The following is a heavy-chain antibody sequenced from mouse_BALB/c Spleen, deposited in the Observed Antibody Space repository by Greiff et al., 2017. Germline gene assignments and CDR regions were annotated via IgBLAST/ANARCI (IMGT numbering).Heavy chain of an antibody. CDR2: ISDGGSYT. D-gene: IGHD2-12*01. Sequence: EVHLVESGGGLVKPGGSLKLSCAASGFTFSDYYMYWVRQTPEKRLEWVATISDGGSYTYYPDSVKGRFTISRDNAKNNLYLQMSSLKSEDTAMYYCAREGDTTGMDYWGQGTSVTVSS. CDR3: AREGDTTGMDY. J-gene: IGHJ4*01. CDR1: GFTFSDYY. V-gene: IGHV5-4*02.